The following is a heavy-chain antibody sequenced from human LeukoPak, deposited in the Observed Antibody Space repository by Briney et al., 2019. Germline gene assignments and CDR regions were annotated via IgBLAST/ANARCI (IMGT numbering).Heavy chain of an antibody. CDR1: GFTFSDYW. D-gene: IGHD4-17*01. CDR3: VRFPTGFDY. V-gene: IGHV3-7*05. J-gene: IGHJ4*02. Sequence: GGSLRLSCAASGFTFSDYWMTWVRQAPGEGLEWVANINQDGSGEYYVDSVKGRFTISRDNAKNSLFLQMNSLRGEDTAVYYCVRFPTGFDYWGQGVLVTVSS. CDR2: INQDGSGE.